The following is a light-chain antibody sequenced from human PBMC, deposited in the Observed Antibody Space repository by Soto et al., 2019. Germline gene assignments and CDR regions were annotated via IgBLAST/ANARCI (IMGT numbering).Light chain of an antibody. J-gene: IGKJ1*01. CDR3: QQYGTSPWT. Sequence: EIVMTQTPATLPVSPGERATLSCRASQSVSSNLAWYQQKPGQAPRLLIYVASTRATGIPARFSGSGSGTDFTLSICRVEPEDFAVYYCQQYGTSPWTFGQGTRVDIK. CDR1: QSVSSN. V-gene: IGKV3D-15*01. CDR2: VAS.